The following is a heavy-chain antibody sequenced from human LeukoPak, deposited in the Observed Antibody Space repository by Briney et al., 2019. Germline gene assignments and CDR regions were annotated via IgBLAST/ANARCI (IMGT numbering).Heavy chain of an antibody. Sequence: GASVKVSCKASGYTFTGYYMHWVRQAPGQGLEWMGWINPNSGGTNYAQKLQGRVTMTTDTSTSTAYMELRSLRSDDTAVYYCARSDFWRPYYFDYWGQGTLVTVSS. D-gene: IGHD3-3*01. CDR3: ARSDFWRPYYFDY. CDR2: INPNSGGT. CDR1: GYTFTGYY. V-gene: IGHV1-2*02. J-gene: IGHJ4*02.